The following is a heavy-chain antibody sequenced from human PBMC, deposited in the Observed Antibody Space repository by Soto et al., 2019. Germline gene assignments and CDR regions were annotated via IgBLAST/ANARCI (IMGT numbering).Heavy chain of an antibody. CDR3: ARAPVGEGYSSPPEV. CDR1: GGTFSSYA. Sequence: QVQLVQSGAEVKKPGSSVKVSCKASGGTFSSYAISWVRQAPGQGLEWMGGIIPIFGTANYAQKFQGRVTITADKSTSTAYMELSSLRSEGTAVYYCARAPVGEGYSSPPEVWGQGTLVTVSS. CDR2: IIPIFGTA. J-gene: IGHJ4*02. D-gene: IGHD6-13*01. V-gene: IGHV1-69*06.